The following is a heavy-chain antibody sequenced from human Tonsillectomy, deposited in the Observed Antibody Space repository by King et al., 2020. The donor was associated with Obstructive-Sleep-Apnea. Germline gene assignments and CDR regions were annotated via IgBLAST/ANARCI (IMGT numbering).Heavy chain of an antibody. V-gene: IGHV1-3*01. CDR3: ARGVAGGYSGFYGDYVGPTGAFDI. CDR2: INAGNGNT. D-gene: IGHD4-17*01. CDR1: GYTFTSYA. J-gene: IGHJ3*02. Sequence: QLVQSGAEVKKPGASVKVSCKASGYTFTSYAMHWVRQAPGQRLEWMGWINAGNGNTKYSQKFQGRVTITRDTSASTAYMELSSLRSEDTAVYYCARGVAGGYSGFYGDYVGPTGAFDIWGQGTMVTVSS.